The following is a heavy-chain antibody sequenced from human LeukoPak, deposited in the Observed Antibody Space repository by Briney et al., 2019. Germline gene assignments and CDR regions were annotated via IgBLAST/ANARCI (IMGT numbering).Heavy chain of an antibody. J-gene: IGHJ4*02. Sequence: PGGSLRLSCAASGFTLSNFAMTWVRQAPGKGLEWVSSISDIGPNTYYAASVKGRFTISRDNSKNTLYLQMNSLRAEDTAIYYCAKETGGFDYWGQGTLVTVSS. V-gene: IGHV3-23*01. CDR1: GFTLSNFA. CDR3: AKETGGFDY. D-gene: IGHD7-27*01. CDR2: ISDIGPNT.